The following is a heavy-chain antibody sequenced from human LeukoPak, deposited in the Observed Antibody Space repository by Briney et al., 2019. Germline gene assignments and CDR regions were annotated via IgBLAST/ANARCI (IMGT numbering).Heavy chain of an antibody. CDR3: TRGTDGLWDF. V-gene: IGHV3-7*01. CDR1: GFNFRNHW. Sequence: GGSLRLSCAASGFNFRNHWMGWVRQAPGKGLEWVGNIKQDGSEKYYVGSVKGRFTISRDNAKNSLYLQMNSLRAEDTAVYYCTRGTDGLWDFWGQGTLVTVSS. D-gene: IGHD2-8*01. J-gene: IGHJ4*02. CDR2: IKQDGSEK.